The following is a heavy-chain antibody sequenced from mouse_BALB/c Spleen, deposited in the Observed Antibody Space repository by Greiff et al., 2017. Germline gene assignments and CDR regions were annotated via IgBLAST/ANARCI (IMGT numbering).Heavy chain of an antibody. CDR2: ISSGSSTI. Sequence: EVKLMESGGGLVQPGGSRKLSCAASGFTFSSFGMHWVRQAPEKGLEWVAYISSGSSTIYYADTVKGRFTISRDNPKNTLFLQMTSLRSEDTAMYYCARWGGNRAMDYWGQGTSVTVSS. CDR3: ARWGGNRAMDY. CDR1: GFTFSSFG. J-gene: IGHJ4*01. D-gene: IGHD2-1*01. V-gene: IGHV5-17*02.